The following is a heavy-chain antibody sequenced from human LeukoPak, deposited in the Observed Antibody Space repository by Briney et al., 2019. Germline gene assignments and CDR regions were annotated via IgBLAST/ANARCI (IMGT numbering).Heavy chain of an antibody. J-gene: IGHJ3*02. D-gene: IGHD6-19*01. Sequence: PGGSLRLSCAASGFTFSNAWMSWVRQAPGKGLEWVGRIKSKTDGGTTDYAAPVKGRFTISRDDSKNTLYLQMNSLRAEDTAVYYCARDYFAVAGMGAFDIWGQGTMVTVSS. CDR1: GFTFSNAW. CDR3: ARDYFAVAGMGAFDI. CDR2: IKSKTDGGTT. V-gene: IGHV3-15*01.